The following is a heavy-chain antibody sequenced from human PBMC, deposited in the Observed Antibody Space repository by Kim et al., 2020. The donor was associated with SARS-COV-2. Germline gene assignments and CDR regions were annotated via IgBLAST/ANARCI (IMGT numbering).Heavy chain of an antibody. V-gene: IGHV3-48*03. J-gene: IGHJ5*02. CDR2: ISSGGSTI. CDR1: GFTFSTYG. CDR3: ARDVYVWASNRYGSYNWFDP. Sequence: GGSLRLSCAASGFTFSTYGMNWVRQAPGKGLEWVSYISSGGSTIYYADSVKGRYTISRDKSKTSLYLQMNSLRTEDTAVYYCARDVYVWASNRYGSYNWFDPWGQGTLVTVSS. D-gene: IGHD3-16*02.